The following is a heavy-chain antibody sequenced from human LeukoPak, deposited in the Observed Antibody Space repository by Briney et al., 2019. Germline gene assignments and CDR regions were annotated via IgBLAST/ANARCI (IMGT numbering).Heavy chain of an antibody. D-gene: IGHD6-6*01. CDR3: ARRDSSDFYYYYYMDV. CDR1: GGSISSYY. Sequence: SETLSLTCTVSGGSISSYYWSWIRQPPGKGLEWIGYIYYSGSTNYNPSLKSRVTISVDTSKNQFSLKLSSVSAADTAVYYCARRDSSDFYYYYYMDVWGKGTTVTVSS. CDR2: IYYSGST. J-gene: IGHJ6*03. V-gene: IGHV4-59*12.